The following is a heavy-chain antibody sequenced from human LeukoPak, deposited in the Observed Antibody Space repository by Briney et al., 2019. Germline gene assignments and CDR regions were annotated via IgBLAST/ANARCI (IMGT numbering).Heavy chain of an antibody. D-gene: IGHD4-17*01. V-gene: IGHV4-34*01. Sequence: SETLSLTCAVYGGSFSGYYWSWIRQPPGKGLEWIGEINHSGSTNYNPSLKSRVTISVDTSKNQFSLKLSSVTAADTAVYYCARLYGDYGDDYWGQGTLVTVSS. CDR3: ARLYGDYGDDY. J-gene: IGHJ4*02. CDR1: GGSFSGYY. CDR2: INHSGST.